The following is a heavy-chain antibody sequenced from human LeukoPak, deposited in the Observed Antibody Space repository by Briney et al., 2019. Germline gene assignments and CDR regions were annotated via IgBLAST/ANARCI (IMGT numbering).Heavy chain of an antibody. CDR3: ASYGGYSYGQSYYFDY. V-gene: IGHV4-39*01. D-gene: IGHD5-18*01. CDR2: IYYSGST. CDR1: GGSISSSSYY. Sequence: SETLSLTCTVSGGSISSSSYYWGWIRQPPGKGLEWIGSIYYSGSTYYNPSLKSRVTISVDTSKNQFSLKLSSVTAADTAVCYCASYGGYSYGQSYYFDYWGQGTLVTVSS. J-gene: IGHJ4*02.